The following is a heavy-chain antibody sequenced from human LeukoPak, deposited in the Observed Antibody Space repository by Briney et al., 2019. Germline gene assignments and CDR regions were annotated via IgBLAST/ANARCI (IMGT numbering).Heavy chain of an antibody. J-gene: IGHJ1*01. CDR1: GGSISSYY. Sequence: SEPLSLTCTVSGGSISSYYWSWIRQPAGKGLEWVGRIYTSGSTNYNPSLKSRVTISVDTSKNQFSLKLSSVAAAETAVYYCATLNCGGYFWALDAVYFQHWGQGTLVTVSS. CDR2: IYTSGST. V-gene: IGHV4-4*07. D-gene: IGHD1-26*01. CDR3: ATLNCGGYFWALDAVYFQH.